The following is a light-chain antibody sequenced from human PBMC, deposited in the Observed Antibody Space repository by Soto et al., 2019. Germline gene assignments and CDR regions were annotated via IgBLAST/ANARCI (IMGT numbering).Light chain of an antibody. V-gene: IGKV2-30*01. CDR1: QSLLTSEGDTF. J-gene: IGKJ1*01. CDR2: KVS. CDR3: IQTTHWPRT. Sequence: EVVMPQSPLSLPVTLGQPASISYRSSQSLLTSEGDTFLNCFHQRPGKCPRCLIYKVSKRDSGVPDRFSGSRAGTDFTLKISRVEAEEVGVYYCIQTTHWPRTSGRGTKVDIK.